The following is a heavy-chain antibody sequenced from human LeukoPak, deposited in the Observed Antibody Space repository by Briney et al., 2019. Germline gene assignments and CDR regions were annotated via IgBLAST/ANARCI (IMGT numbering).Heavy chain of an antibody. D-gene: IGHD3-10*01. Sequence: SQTLSLTFAISADSVSSNTVVWNWIRQSPSRGLEWLGMTYYRSKWSNDYAVSVKSRITINPDTSKNQFSLQLNSVTPEDTAVYYCARSHSGRFDSWGQGTLVTVSS. V-gene: IGHV6-1*01. J-gene: IGHJ4*02. CDR3: ARSHSGRFDS. CDR1: ADSVSSNTVV. CDR2: TYYRSKWSN.